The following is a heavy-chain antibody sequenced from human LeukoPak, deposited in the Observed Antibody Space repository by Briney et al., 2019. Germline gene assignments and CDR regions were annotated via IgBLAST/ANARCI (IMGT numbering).Heavy chain of an antibody. D-gene: IGHD2-15*01. CDR2: IIPIFGTA. CDR1: GGTFSSYA. Sequence: SVKVSCKASGGTFSSYAISWVRQAPGQGLEWMGGIIPIFGTANYAQKFQGRVTMTRDTSTSTVYMELSSLRSEDTAVYYCARDCSGGSCYYFDYWGQGTLVTVSS. V-gene: IGHV1-69*05. J-gene: IGHJ4*02. CDR3: ARDCSGGSCYYFDY.